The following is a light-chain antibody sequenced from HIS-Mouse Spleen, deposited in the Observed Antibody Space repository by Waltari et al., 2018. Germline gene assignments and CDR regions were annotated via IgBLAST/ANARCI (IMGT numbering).Light chain of an antibody. J-gene: IGLJ2*01. CDR2: EVI. Sequence: QSALTQPASVSGSPGQSITIPCTGTSSYVGGYHHVSWYQHPPGKAPKLMIYEVINRPSGFSNRFSGSKSGNTASLTISGLQAEDEADYYCSSYTSSSTLVFGGGTKLTVL. CDR1: SSYVGGYHH. V-gene: IGLV2-14*01. CDR3: SSYTSSSTLV.